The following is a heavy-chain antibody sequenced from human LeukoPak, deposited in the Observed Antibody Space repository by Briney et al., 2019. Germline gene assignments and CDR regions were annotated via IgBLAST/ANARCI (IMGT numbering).Heavy chain of an antibody. J-gene: IGHJ4*02. CDR2: ISGGSSYI. D-gene: IGHD6-19*01. CDR1: GFTLSTYS. Sequence: GGSLRLSCAASGFTLSTYSMNWVRQAPGKGLEWVSSISGGSSYIYYADSVKGRFTISRDNAKHSLYLQMNSLRREDTGVYLCAGGRLGRSGWLSIDYWGQGTLVTVSS. CDR3: AGGRLGRSGWLSIDY. V-gene: IGHV3-21*01.